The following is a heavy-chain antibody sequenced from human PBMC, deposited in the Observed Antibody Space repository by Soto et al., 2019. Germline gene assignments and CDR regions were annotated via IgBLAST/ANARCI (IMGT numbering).Heavy chain of an antibody. J-gene: IGHJ6*02. Sequence: GGSLRLSCAASGFTFSSYSMNWVRQAPGKGLEWVSSISSSSSYIYYADSVKGRFTISRDNAKNSLYLQMNSLRAEDTAVYYCARDPAAGWSGDYYYYGMDVWGQGTTVTVSS. CDR1: GFTFSSYS. V-gene: IGHV3-21*01. CDR2: ISSSSSYI. D-gene: IGHD6-19*01. CDR3: ARDPAAGWSGDYYYYGMDV.